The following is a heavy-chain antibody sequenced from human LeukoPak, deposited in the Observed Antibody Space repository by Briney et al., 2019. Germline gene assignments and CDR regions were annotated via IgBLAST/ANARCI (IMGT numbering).Heavy chain of an antibody. Sequence: GGSLRLSCAASGFTFSSYGMHWVRQAPGKGLEWVAVISYDGSNKYYADSVKGRFTISRDNSKNTLYLQMNSLRAEDTAVYYCAKEVGGGWFPGYWGQGTLVTVSS. CDR2: ISYDGSNK. D-gene: IGHD6-19*01. CDR1: GFTFSSYG. CDR3: AKEVGGGWFPGY. J-gene: IGHJ4*02. V-gene: IGHV3-30*18.